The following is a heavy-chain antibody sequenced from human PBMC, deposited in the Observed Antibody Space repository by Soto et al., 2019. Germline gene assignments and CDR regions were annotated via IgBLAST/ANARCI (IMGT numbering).Heavy chain of an antibody. CDR1: GYTFTSYG. V-gene: IGHV1-18*01. D-gene: IGHD6-19*01. Sequence: QVQLVQSGAEVKKPGASVKVSCKASGYTFTSYGISWVRQAPGQGLVWMGWISAYNGNTNYAQKLQGRGTMTTDTSTSTAYMELRSLRSDDTAVYYCARDHLFGADSSGRSYNWFDLCGQGPLVTVSS. CDR2: ISAYNGNT. J-gene: IGHJ5*02. CDR3: ARDHLFGADSSGRSYNWFDL.